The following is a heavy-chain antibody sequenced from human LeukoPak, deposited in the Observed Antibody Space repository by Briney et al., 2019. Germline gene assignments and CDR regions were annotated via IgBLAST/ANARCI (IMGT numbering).Heavy chain of an antibody. CDR2: ISYDGSIK. V-gene: IGHV3-30-3*01. D-gene: IGHD6-13*01. CDR1: GFTFSSYA. Sequence: GGSLRLSRAASGFTFSSYAMHWVRQVPDTGLEWVAVISYDGSIKYYADSVKGRFTISRDNSKNTLYLQMSSLRTEDTAVYYCARVLYSGSWYLGFWGQGTLVTVSS. J-gene: IGHJ4*02. CDR3: ARVLYSGSWYLGF.